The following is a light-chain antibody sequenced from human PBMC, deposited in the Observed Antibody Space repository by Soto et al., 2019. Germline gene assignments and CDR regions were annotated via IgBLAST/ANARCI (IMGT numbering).Light chain of an antibody. CDR1: QSVSTR. CDR2: GAS. J-gene: IGKJ4*01. CDR3: QQYHNWPVT. Sequence: EIVMTQSPATLSVSPGERVTLSCRASQSVSTRLAWYQHKPGQSPRLLISGASTGATGIPPRFSASGSGTAFTLTVNSLQSEDIAVYYCQQYHNWPVTFGGGTKVDIK. V-gene: IGKV3-15*01.